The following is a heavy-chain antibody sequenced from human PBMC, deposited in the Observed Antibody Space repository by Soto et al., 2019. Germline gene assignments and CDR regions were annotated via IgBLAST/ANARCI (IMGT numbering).Heavy chain of an antibody. CDR2: ISYDGSNK. D-gene: IGHD3-22*01. Sequence: GGSLRLSCAASGFTFSSYGMHWVRQAPGKGLEWVAVISYDGSNKYYADSVKGRFTISRDNSKNTLYLQMNSLRAEDTAVYYCAKDRGDSSGYIDYWGQGTLVTVSS. CDR1: GFTFSSYG. CDR3: AKDRGDSSGYIDY. V-gene: IGHV3-30*18. J-gene: IGHJ4*02.